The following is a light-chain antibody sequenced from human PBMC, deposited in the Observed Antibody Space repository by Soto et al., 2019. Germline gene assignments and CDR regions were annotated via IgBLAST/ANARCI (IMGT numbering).Light chain of an antibody. Sequence: QSALTQPASVSGSPGQSITISCTGTSSDIGRYKLVSWYQQHPGKAPKLIIYEDIGRPSGVSDRFSGSKSGNTASLTISGLQTEDEADYYCCSYAGGASVVFGGGTQLTVL. V-gene: IGLV2-23*01. CDR3: CSYAGGASVV. CDR2: EDI. J-gene: IGLJ2*01. CDR1: SSDIGRYKL.